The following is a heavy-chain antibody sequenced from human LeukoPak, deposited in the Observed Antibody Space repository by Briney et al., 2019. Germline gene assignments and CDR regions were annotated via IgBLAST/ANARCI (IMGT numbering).Heavy chain of an antibody. V-gene: IGHV3-48*03. D-gene: IGHD6-19*01. CDR3: ARDSGSGWYCLDY. Sequence: GGSLRLSCAASGFTFSTYEMNWVRQAPGKGLEWVSYISSSGNTIYYADSLKGRFTISRDNAKNSLYLQMNSLRAEDTGVYYCARDSGSGWYCLDYWGQGTLVTVSS. CDR2: ISSSGNTI. CDR1: GFTFSTYE. J-gene: IGHJ4*02.